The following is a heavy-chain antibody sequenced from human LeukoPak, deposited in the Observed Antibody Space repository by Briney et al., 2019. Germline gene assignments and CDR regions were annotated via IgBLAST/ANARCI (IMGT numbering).Heavy chain of an antibody. J-gene: IGHJ1*01. CDR1: GFTFNSYA. V-gene: IGHV3-23*01. D-gene: IGHD3-22*01. CDR3: AKSAWDSYDSSGYYPPAEYFQH. CDR2: ISGSGGST. Sequence: PGRYQRLFYAASGFTFNSYAMSWDRQAPGKRLEWVLAISGSGGSTYYADSVKGRFTISRDHPKNTLYLQMNSLRAEDTAVYYCAKSAWDSYDSSGYYPPAEYFQHWGQGTLVTVSS.